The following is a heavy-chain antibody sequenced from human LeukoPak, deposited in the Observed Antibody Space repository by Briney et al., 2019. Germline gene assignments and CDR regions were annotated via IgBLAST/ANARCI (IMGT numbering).Heavy chain of an antibody. J-gene: IGHJ6*02. CDR3: AKYTAVVNHYYYGMDV. D-gene: IGHD5-18*01. CDR1: GFTFSSYA. Sequence: GGSLRLSCAASGFTFSSYATSWVRQAPGKGLEWVSAISGSGGYTYYADTVKGRFTISRDNPKNTLYLQMNSLRAEDTAVYYCAKYTAVVNHYYYGMDVWGQGTTVTVSS. V-gene: IGHV3-23*01. CDR2: ISGSGGYT.